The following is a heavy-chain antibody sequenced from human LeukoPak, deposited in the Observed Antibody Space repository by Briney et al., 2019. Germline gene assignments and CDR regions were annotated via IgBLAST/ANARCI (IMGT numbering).Heavy chain of an antibody. D-gene: IGHD3-10*01. CDR1: GYTLTGYY. CDR3: ATDSYYYGSESQTSWYFDL. J-gene: IGHJ2*01. V-gene: IGHV1-2*02. CDR2: INPNSGGT. Sequence: ASVKVSCKASGYTLTGYYMHWVRQAPGQGLEWMGWINPNSGGTNYAQKFQGRVTMTRDTSISTAYMELSRLRSDDTAVYYCATDSYYYGSESQTSWYFDLWGRGTLVTVSS.